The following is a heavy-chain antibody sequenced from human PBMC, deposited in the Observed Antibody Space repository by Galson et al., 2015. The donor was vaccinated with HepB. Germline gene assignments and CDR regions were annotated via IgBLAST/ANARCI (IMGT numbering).Heavy chain of an antibody. CDR2: ISYDGSNK. J-gene: IGHJ4*02. Sequence: SLRLSCAASGFTFSSYAMHWVRQAPGKGPEWVAVISYDGSNKYYADSVKGRFTISRDNSKNTLYLQMNSLRAEDTAVYYCARDVAAAGEIDYWGQGTLVTVSS. V-gene: IGHV3-30*04. D-gene: IGHD6-13*01. CDR1: GFTFSSYA. CDR3: ARDVAAAGEIDY.